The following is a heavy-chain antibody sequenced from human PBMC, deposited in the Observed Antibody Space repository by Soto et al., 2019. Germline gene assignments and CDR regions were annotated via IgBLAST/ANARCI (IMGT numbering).Heavy chain of an antibody. Sequence: PSQTLSLTCVISGDSVSSNSAAWNWIRQSPSRGLEWLGRTYYRAKWYNDYAVSVKSRITINPDTSKNQCSLQLNSVTPEDTAVYYCAREGPGYSSSWYFGDYYYGMDVWGQGTTVTVSS. CDR3: AREGPGYSSSWYFGDYYYGMDV. CDR1: GDSVSSNSAA. CDR2: TYYRAKWYN. V-gene: IGHV6-1*01. D-gene: IGHD6-13*01. J-gene: IGHJ6*02.